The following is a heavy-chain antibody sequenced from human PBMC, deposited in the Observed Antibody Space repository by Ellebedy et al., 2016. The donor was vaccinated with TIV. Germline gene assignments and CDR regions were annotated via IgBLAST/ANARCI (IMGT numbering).Heavy chain of an antibody. D-gene: IGHD4-23*01. V-gene: IGHV3-33*01. CDR1: GFTFSSYG. CDR2: IWSDGTTK. CDR3: AREIIYGGYYFDY. Sequence: GESLKISXAASGFTFSSYGMHWVRQAPGKGLEWVAVIWSDGTTKYYSDSVKGRFTIPRDNSKNTLYLQMNSLRAEDTAVYYCAREIIYGGYYFDYWGQGTLVTVSS. J-gene: IGHJ4*02.